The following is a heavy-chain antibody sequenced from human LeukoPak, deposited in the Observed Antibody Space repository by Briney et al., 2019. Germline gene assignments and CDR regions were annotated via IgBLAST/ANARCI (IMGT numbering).Heavy chain of an antibody. CDR2: ISGGGGHT. J-gene: IGHJ4*02. Sequence: GGSLRLTCAGSGFTFSRYAMSWVRQAPGKGLEWVSGISGGGGHTYYADSVKGRFTISRDNYKNTLYLQLNNLRVEDTGVYYCAKDSGYDSSGFDYWGQGTLVTVSS. CDR1: GFTFSRYA. D-gene: IGHD3-22*01. V-gene: IGHV3-23*01. CDR3: AKDSGYDSSGFDY.